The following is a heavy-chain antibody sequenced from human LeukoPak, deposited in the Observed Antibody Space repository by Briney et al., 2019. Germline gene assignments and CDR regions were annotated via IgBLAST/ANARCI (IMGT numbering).Heavy chain of an antibody. CDR2: IIPIFGTA. CDR3: ARGSYGGNSFGYYYMDV. V-gene: IGHV1-69*05. Sequence: GASVKVSCKASGGTFSSYAISWVRQAPGQGLEWMGGIIPIFGTANYAQKFQGRVTITTDESTSTAYMELSSLRSEDTAVYYCARGSYGGNSFGYYYMDVWGKGTTVTVSS. CDR1: GGTFSSYA. D-gene: IGHD4-23*01. J-gene: IGHJ6*03.